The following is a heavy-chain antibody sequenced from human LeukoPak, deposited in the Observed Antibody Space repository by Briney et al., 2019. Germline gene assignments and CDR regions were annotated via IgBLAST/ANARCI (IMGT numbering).Heavy chain of an antibody. CDR1: GYTFTNYY. CDR2: INPSGGST. J-gene: IGHJ1*01. CDR3: WGAAYSSPSFQH. D-gene: IGHD5-18*01. V-gene: IGHV1-46*01. Sequence: ASVKVSCKASGYTFTNYYMHWVRQAPGQGLEWMGIINPSGGSTSYAQKFQGRVTMTRDTSTSTVYMELSSLRSEDTAVYYCWGAAYSSPSFQHWGQGTLVTVSS.